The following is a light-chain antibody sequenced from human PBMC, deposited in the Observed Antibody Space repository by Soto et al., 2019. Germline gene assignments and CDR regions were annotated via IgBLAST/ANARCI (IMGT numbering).Light chain of an antibody. J-gene: IGKJ1*01. CDR1: QSVSSD. CDR2: SAS. Sequence: EIVLTQSPATLSLSPGERATLSCRASQSVSSDLAWYHQKPGQAPRLLIYSASTRATGIPARFSGSGSGTEFTLTISSLQSEDFAIYYCQQYHNWPAFGQGTKVDIK. V-gene: IGKV3-15*01. CDR3: QQYHNWPA.